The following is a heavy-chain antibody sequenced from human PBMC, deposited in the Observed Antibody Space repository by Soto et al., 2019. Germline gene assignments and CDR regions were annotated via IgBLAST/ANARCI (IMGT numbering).Heavy chain of an antibody. CDR3: ARAGYCSSTSCFYYVDV. CDR2: TYYRSKWYN. J-gene: IGHJ6*03. D-gene: IGHD2-2*01. CDR1: GDSVSSNSAA. V-gene: IGHV6-1*01. Sequence: PSQTLSLTCAISGDSVSSNSAAWNWIRQSPSRGLEWLGRTYYRSKWYNDYAVSVKSRITINPDTSKNQFSLQLNSVTPEDTAVYYCARAGYCSSTSCFYYVDVWGKGTTVTVSS.